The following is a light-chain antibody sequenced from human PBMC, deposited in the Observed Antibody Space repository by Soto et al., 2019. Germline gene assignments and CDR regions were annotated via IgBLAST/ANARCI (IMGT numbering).Light chain of an antibody. CDR2: GAS. CDR1: QSVSSSY. CDR3: QQYGSPRT. J-gene: IGKJ1*01. V-gene: IGKV3-20*01. Sequence: EMVLAQSPVTLSWSPGERATLSCRASQSVSSSYLAWYQQKPGQAPRLLIYGASSRATGIPDRFSGSGSGTDFTLTISRLEPEDFAVYYCQQYGSPRTSGQGTKVDIK.